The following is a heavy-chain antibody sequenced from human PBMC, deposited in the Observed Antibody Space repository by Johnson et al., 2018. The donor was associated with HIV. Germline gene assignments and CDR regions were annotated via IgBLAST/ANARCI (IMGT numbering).Heavy chain of an antibody. D-gene: IGHD4-23*01. CDR1: GFTFSSYG. Sequence: QVQLVESGGGVVQPGRSLRLSCAASGFTFSSYGMHWVRQAPGKGLEWVAVISYDGSNKYYADSVNGRFPISRDNSKTTLYLQMNSLRAEDTAVYYCAKSPGKDHGGNSGAFDIWGQGTMVTVSS. J-gene: IGHJ3*02. CDR3: AKSPGKDHGGNSGAFDI. V-gene: IGHV3-30*18. CDR2: ISYDGSNK.